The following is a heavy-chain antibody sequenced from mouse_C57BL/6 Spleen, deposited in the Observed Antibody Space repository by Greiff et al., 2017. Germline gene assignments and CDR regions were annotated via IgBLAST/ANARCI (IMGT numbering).Heavy chain of an antibody. V-gene: IGHV1-55*01. J-gene: IGHJ3*01. CDR1: GYTFTSYW. CDR2: IYPGSGGT. D-gene: IGHD2-14*01. CDR3: VREAPIDREGYFAV. Sequence: QVQLQQPGAELVKPGASVKMSCKASGYTFTSYWITWVKQRPGQGLEWIGDIYPGSGGTNYNEKFKSKATLTVDTSSSTAYMQLSSLTSDDAAVYCGVREAPIDREGYFAVWGKGTMVTVSA.